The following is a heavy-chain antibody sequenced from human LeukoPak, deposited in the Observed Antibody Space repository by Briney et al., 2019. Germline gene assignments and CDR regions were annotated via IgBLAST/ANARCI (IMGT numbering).Heavy chain of an antibody. CDR1: GGSISSSNW. Sequence: PSETLSLTCAVSGGSISSSNWWSWVRQPPGKGLEWIGEIYHSGSTNYNPSLKSRVTISVDKSKNQFSLKLSSVTAADTAVYYCARVRRIIRVPAAISFGMDVWGQGTTVTVSS. V-gene: IGHV4-4*02. D-gene: IGHD2-2*02. CDR2: IYHSGST. CDR3: ARVRRIIRVPAAISFGMDV. J-gene: IGHJ6*02.